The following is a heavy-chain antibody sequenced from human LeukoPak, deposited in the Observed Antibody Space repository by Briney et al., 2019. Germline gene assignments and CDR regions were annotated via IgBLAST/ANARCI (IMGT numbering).Heavy chain of an antibody. Sequence: PSETLSLTCAVYGGSFSGYYWSWIRQPPGKGLEWIGEINHSGSTNYNPSLESRVTISVDTSKNQFSLKLSSVTAADTAVYYCARGSPYQLLYFDYWGQGTLVTVSS. V-gene: IGHV4-34*01. D-gene: IGHD2-2*01. CDR3: ARGSPYQLLYFDY. CDR1: GGSFSGYY. CDR2: INHSGST. J-gene: IGHJ4*02.